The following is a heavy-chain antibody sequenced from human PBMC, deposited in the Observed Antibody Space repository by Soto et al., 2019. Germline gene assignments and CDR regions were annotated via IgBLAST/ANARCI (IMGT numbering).Heavy chain of an antibody. J-gene: IGHJ5*02. Sequence: SETLSLTCAVYGGSFSGYYWSWIRQPPGKGLEWIGRVYSSGGTHYNPSLKSRVTISLDTSKNQFSLRLLSVTDADTAVYYCARGQRFSDWFDPWGQGTLVTVSS. D-gene: IGHD3-3*01. CDR2: VYSSGGT. V-gene: IGHV4-34*01. CDR3: ARGQRFSDWFDP. CDR1: GGSFSGYY.